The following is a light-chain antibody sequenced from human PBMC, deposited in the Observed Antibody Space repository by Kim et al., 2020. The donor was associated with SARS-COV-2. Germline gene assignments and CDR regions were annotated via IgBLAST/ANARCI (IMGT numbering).Light chain of an antibody. V-gene: IGKV3-15*01. Sequence: SPGDSVTLSCKTSQSVSGNLAWFQQKPGQSPRLLIYGASIRPTGIPARFSGSGSGTEYTLTISSLQSEDFVVYYCQHYDTWPRETFGQGTKVDIK. CDR1: QSVSGN. CDR3: QHYDTWPRET. CDR2: GAS. J-gene: IGKJ1*01.